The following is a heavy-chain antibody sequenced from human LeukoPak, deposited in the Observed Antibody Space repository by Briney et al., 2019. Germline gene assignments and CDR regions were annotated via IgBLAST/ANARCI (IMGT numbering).Heavy chain of an antibody. CDR3: SRGLSDVY. CDR1: GGSFSGYY. CDR2: INHSGIT. J-gene: IGHJ4*02. Sequence: SETLSLTCGVYGGSFSGYYWTWIRQPPGKGLEWIGEINHSGITNYNPSLKSRVTISIDTSKSQFSLKLNSVTAADTAVYYCSRGLSDVYWGQGTLVTVSS. V-gene: IGHV4-34*01.